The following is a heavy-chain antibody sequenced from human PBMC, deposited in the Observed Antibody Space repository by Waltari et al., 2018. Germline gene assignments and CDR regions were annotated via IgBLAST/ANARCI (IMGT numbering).Heavy chain of an antibody. CDR2: VRCGGGST. Sequence: EVQLLESGGGLVQPGGSLRLSCAASGFTFSSYAMSWVRQAPGKGLGWVSAVRCGGGSTYYADSVKGRFTISRDNSKNTLYLQMNSLRAEDTAVYYCAKDGVYYDSSGYSNAFDIWGQGTMVTVSS. CDR3: AKDGVYYDSSGYSNAFDI. V-gene: IGHV3-23*01. D-gene: IGHD3-22*01. CDR1: GFTFSSYA. J-gene: IGHJ3*02.